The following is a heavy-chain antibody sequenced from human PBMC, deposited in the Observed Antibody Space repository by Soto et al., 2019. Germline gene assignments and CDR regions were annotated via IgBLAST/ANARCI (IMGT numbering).Heavy chain of an antibody. V-gene: IGHV4-59*08. CDR2: IYYSGST. Sequence: SETLSLTCTVSGGSISSYYWSWIRQPPGKGLEWIGYIYYSGSTNYNPSLKSRVTISVDTSKNQFSLKLSSVTAADTAVYYCARHVSGCSGGSCYSWGSNWFDTWGQGTLVTVSS. CDR3: ARHVSGCSGGSCYSWGSNWFDT. J-gene: IGHJ5*02. D-gene: IGHD2-15*01. CDR1: GGSISSYY.